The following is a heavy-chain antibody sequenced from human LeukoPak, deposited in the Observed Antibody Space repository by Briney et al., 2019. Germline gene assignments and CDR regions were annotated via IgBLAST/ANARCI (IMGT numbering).Heavy chain of an antibody. D-gene: IGHD2-2*01. CDR1: GGSISSGSYY. CDR3: ARDKLGYCSSTSCATRGFDY. Sequence: SETLSLTCTVSGGSISSGSYYWSWIRQPGGKGLEWIGRIYTSGSTNYNPSLKSRVTISVDTSKNQFSLKLSSVTAADTAVYYCARDKLGYCSSTSCATRGFDYWGQGTLVTVSS. V-gene: IGHV4-61*02. J-gene: IGHJ4*02. CDR2: IYTSGST.